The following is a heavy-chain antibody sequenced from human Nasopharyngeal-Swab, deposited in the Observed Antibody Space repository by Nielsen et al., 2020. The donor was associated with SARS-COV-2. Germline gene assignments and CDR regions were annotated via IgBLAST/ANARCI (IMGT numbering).Heavy chain of an antibody. CDR2: ISWNSGSI. CDR3: AKLYDSSGYNDY. J-gene: IGHJ4*02. V-gene: IGHV3-9*01. D-gene: IGHD3-22*01. Sequence: GGSLRLSCAASGFTFDDYGMSWVRQAPGKGLEWVSGISWNSGSIGYADSVKGRFTISRDNAKNSLYLQMNSLRAEDTALYYCAKLYDSSGYNDYWGQGTLVTVSS. CDR1: GFTFDDYG.